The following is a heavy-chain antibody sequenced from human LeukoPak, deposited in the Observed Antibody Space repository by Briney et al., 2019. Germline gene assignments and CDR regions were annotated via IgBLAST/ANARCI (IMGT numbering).Heavy chain of an antibody. CDR3: ARESYYDSSGYSHDAFDI. J-gene: IGHJ3*02. Sequence: PSETLSLTCTVSGGSISSYYWSWIRQPPGKGLEWIGYIHYSGSTNYNPSLKSRVTIAVDTSKNQFSLKLNSVTAADTAVYYCARESYYDSSGYSHDAFDIWGQGTMVTVSS. CDR2: IHYSGST. D-gene: IGHD3-22*01. CDR1: GGSISSYY. V-gene: IGHV4-59*12.